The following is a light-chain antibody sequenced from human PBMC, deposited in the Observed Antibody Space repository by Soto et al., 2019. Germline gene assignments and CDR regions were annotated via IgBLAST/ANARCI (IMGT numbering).Light chain of an antibody. CDR2: DAS. J-gene: IGKJ3*01. Sequence: DIQMTQSPSSLSASVGDTVTIICQASQDITNHLNWYQHKPGKAPNLLIYDASHLETGVPSRFTGSGSGTYFTLTISSLPSEDMATYYCQKYDCLPQFGPGTRVDF. V-gene: IGKV1-33*01. CDR3: QKYDCLPQ. CDR1: QDITNH.